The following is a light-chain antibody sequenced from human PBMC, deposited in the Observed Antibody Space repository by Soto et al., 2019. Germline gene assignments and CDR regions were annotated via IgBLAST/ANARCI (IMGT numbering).Light chain of an antibody. V-gene: IGKV3-15*01. CDR3: QQYNNSPWT. Sequence: EILMTQSPSTLSVSPGERATLSCRASQSVSSNLAWYQQKPGQAPRLLIYGASTRATGIPARFSGSGSGTEFTLTISSLQSEDFAVYYCQQYNNSPWTFGQGTKVDIK. CDR2: GAS. CDR1: QSVSSN. J-gene: IGKJ1*01.